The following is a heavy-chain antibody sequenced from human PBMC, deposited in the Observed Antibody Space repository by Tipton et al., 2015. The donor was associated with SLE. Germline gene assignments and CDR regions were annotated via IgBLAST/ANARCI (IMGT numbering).Heavy chain of an antibody. V-gene: IGHV4-59*11. J-gene: IGHJ1*01. CDR2: IYYSGST. CDR3: ARDRMNSGSSQYFHP. Sequence: TLSLTCTVSGGSISSHYWSWIRQPPGKGLEWIGYIYYSGSTNYNPSLKSRVTISVDTSKNQFSLKLMSVTAADTAVYYCARDRMNSGSSQYFHPWGQGTLVTVSS. D-gene: IGHD1-26*01. CDR1: GGSISSHY.